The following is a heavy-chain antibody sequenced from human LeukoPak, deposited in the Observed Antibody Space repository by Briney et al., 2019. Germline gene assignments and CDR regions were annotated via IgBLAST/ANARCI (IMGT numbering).Heavy chain of an antibody. CDR1: GFTFSSYW. D-gene: IGHD1-26*01. CDR2: IRYDGSNK. CDR3: AKEDSGSYYYYYYYMDV. V-gene: IGHV3-30*02. J-gene: IGHJ6*03. Sequence: PGGSLRLSCAASGFTFSSYWMSRVRQAPGKGLEWVAFIRYDGSNKYYADSVKGRFTISRDNSKNTLYLQMNSLRAEDTAVYYCAKEDSGSYYYYYYYMDVWGKGTTVTVSS.